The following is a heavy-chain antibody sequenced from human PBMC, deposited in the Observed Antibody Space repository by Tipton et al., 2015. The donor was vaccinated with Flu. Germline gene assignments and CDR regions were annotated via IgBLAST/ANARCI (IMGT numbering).Heavy chain of an antibody. J-gene: IGHJ4*02. CDR1: GGSMSDFF. V-gene: IGHV4-4*07. Sequence: LRLSCTVSGGSMSDFFWTWIRQPAGKGLEWIGRIYASGSTNYNPSLKSRVTISVDTSKNQFSLKLSSVTAADTAVYYCARGSGSGTYVIFYFWGQGTLVTVSS. CDR3: ARGSGSGTYVIFYF. D-gene: IGHD3-10*01. CDR2: IYASGST.